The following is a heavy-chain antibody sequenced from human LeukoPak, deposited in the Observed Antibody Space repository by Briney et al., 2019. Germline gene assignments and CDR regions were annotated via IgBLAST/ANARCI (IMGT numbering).Heavy chain of an antibody. J-gene: IGHJ3*02. V-gene: IGHV3-48*04. Sequence: SGGSLRLSCAASGFTFSTYSMNWVRQAPGKGLEWVSYISYSSGTIYYADSVRGRFTISRDNAKNSLYLQMNSLRAEDTAVYCCARGLTMIVVVTADAFDIWGQGTMVTVSS. D-gene: IGHD3-22*01. CDR3: ARGLTMIVVVTADAFDI. CDR1: GFTFSTYS. CDR2: ISYSSGTI.